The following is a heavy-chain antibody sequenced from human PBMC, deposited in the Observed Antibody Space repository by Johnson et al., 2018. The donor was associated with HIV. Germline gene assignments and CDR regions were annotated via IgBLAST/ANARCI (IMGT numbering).Heavy chain of an antibody. CDR3: ARGITMIAVVKGDAFDI. V-gene: IGHV3-30*04. J-gene: IGHJ3*02. CDR2: ISYDGSSK. D-gene: IGHD3-22*01. CDR1: GFSFSDYA. Sequence: QVQLVESGGGVVQPGRSLRLSCAASGFSFSDYAMHWVRQAPGKGLEWVAVISYDGSSKFYPNSLKGRFNISRDNSKNTVYLQMNSLRTEDTAVYYCARGITMIAVVKGDAFDIWGQGTMVTVSS.